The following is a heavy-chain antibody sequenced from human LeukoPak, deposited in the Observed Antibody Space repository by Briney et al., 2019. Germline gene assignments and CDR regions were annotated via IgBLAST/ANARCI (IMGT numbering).Heavy chain of an antibody. Sequence: ASVKVSCKASGYTLRSYGITWVRQAPGQGLEWMGWISAYNGNTKYPQKLQGRVTMTTDTSTSTAYMELRNLRSDDTAVYYCARAYQGEKDGWGQGTLVTVSS. V-gene: IGHV1-18*01. D-gene: IGHD3-16*01. J-gene: IGHJ4*02. CDR2: ISAYNGNT. CDR1: GYTLRSYG. CDR3: ARAYQGEKDG.